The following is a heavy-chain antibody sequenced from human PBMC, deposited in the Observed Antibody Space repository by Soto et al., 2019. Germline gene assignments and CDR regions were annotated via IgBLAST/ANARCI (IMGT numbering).Heavy chain of an antibody. J-gene: IGHJ4*02. V-gene: IGHV1-8*01. Sequence: LLNVSCKASGYSFTSLHFNWVRQATGQGLELIGWKNSRCGDTGCAQRFQGRVTMTRNPSINTAYMELRSLRAQDTAVYYCARGYPGPVDHWGQGTQVTVSS. CDR3: ARGYPGPVDH. CDR2: KNSRCGDT. D-gene: IGHD3-10*01. CDR1: GYSFTSLH.